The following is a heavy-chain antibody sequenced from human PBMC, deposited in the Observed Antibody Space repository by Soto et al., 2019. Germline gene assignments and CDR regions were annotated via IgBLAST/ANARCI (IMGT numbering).Heavy chain of an antibody. CDR3: ARRWGWNRTEGMDV. V-gene: IGHV1-3*01. CDR2: INAGNGNT. D-gene: IGHD1-1*01. CDR1: GYTFTSYA. Sequence: ASVKVSCKASGYTFTSYAMHWVRQAPGQRLEWMGWINAGNGNTKYSQKFQGRVTITRDTSASTAYMELSSLRSEDTAVYYCARRWGWNRTEGMDVWGQGTTVTVSS. J-gene: IGHJ6*02.